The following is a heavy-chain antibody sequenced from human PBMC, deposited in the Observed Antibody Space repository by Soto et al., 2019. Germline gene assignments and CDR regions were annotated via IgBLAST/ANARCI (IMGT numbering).Heavy chain of an antibody. J-gene: IGHJ6*02. V-gene: IGHV3-11*05. D-gene: IGHD1-1*01. Sequence: GGSLRLSCAASGFSFSDSYMSWIRQAPGKGLEWVSHISSGSSYIKYADSVEDRLTMIRDPSTTTVYMELSDLTSEDTAVYSCARGGTGTAGGRVYQGMDVWGQGTTVTVSS. CDR1: GFSFSDSY. CDR3: ARGGTGTAGGRVYQGMDV. CDR2: ISSGSSYI.